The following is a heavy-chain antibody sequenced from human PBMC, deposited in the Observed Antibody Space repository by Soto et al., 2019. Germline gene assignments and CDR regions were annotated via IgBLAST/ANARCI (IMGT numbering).Heavy chain of an antibody. Sequence: GGALRLSCAASGFTVSSYAMSWVRPAPGKGLEWVSAISGSGSSTYYADSVKGRFTIYRDNSKNTLYLQMNSLRDEDTDVYYCAKDRGLAPHYYYGMDVWGQGTTVTVSS. CDR1: GFTVSSYA. CDR2: ISGSGSST. D-gene: IGHD5-12*01. CDR3: AKDRGLAPHYYYGMDV. V-gene: IGHV3-23*01. J-gene: IGHJ6*02.